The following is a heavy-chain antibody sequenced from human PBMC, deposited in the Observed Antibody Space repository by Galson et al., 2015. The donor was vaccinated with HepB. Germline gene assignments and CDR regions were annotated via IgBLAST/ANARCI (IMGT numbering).Heavy chain of an antibody. Sequence: SLRLSCAASGFTFSSYGMHWVRQAPGKGLEWVAVISYDGSNKYYADPVKGRFTISRDNSKNTLYLQMNSLRAEDTAVYYCAKDGEKLQKLWFGELTHWYFDLWGRGTLVTVSS. V-gene: IGHV3-30*18. D-gene: IGHD3-10*01. CDR3: AKDGEKLQKLWFGELTHWYFDL. CDR2: ISYDGSNK. CDR1: GFTFSSYG. J-gene: IGHJ2*01.